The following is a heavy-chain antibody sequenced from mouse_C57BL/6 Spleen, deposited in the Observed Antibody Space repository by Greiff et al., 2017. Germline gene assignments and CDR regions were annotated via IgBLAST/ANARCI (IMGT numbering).Heavy chain of an antibody. CDR1: GYSITSGYY. CDR2: ISYDGSN. D-gene: IGHD2-4*01. Sequence: EVQLQESGPGLVKPSQSLSLTCSVTGYSITSGYYWNWIRQFPGNKLEWMGYISYDGSNNYNPSLKNRISITRDTSKNQFFLKLNSVTTEDTATYYCARGIYYDYEGVAYWGQGTLVTVSA. CDR3: ARGIYYDYEGVAY. J-gene: IGHJ3*01. V-gene: IGHV3-6*01.